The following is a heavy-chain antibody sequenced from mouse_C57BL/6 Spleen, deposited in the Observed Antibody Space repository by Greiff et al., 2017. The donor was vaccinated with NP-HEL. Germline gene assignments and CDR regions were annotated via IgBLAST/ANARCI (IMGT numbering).Heavy chain of an antibody. D-gene: IGHD2-3*01. CDR1: GFSLTSYG. Sequence: VKVVESGPGLVAPSQSLSITCTVSGFSLTSYGVHWVRQPPGKGLEWLVVIWSDGSTTYNSALKSRLSISKDNSKSQVFLKMNSLQTDDTAMYYCARVDGYYYAMDYWGQGTSVTVSS. J-gene: IGHJ4*01. CDR2: IWSDGST. V-gene: IGHV2-6*03. CDR3: ARVDGYYYAMDY.